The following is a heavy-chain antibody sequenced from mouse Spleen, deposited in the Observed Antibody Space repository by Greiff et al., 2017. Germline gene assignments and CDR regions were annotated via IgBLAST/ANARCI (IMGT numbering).Heavy chain of an antibody. CDR1: GFTFSSYG. CDR2: ISGGGSYT. CDR3: ARHEATVDYAMDY. V-gene: IGHV5-9-2*01. J-gene: IGHJ4*01. Sequence: EVHLVESGGGLVKPGGSLKLSCAASGFTFSSYGMSWVRQTPEKRLEWVATISGGGSYTYYPDSVKGRFTISRDNAKNNLYLQMSSLRSEDTALYYCARHEATVDYAMDYWGQGTSVTVSS. D-gene: IGHD1-1*01.